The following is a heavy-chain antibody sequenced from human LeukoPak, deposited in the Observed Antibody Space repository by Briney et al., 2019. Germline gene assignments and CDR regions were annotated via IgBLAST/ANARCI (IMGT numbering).Heavy chain of an antibody. CDR3: ARGRAAGYYDYPHFDY. V-gene: IGHV4-61*02. D-gene: IGHD3-3*01. J-gene: IGHJ4*02. Sequence: PSETLSLTCTVSGVSINSGSYYWSWIRQPAGEGLEWIVRIYASGSTNYNPSLNSLVTISVDTSKNQYSLKLSLVTAATTAVYYCARGRAAGYYDYPHFDYGGQGTLVTVSS. CDR2: IYASGST. CDR1: GVSINSGSYY.